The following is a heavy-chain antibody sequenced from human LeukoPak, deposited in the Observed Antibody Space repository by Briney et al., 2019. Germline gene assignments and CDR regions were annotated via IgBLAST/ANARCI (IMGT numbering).Heavy chain of an antibody. Sequence: ASVKVSCKASGYTFTSYDITWVRQAPGQGLEWLGWISAYNGDTNYAQKFQGRVTLTTDTSTSTAYMELRSLRSDDTAVYYCARDPTNTSGRYAYFDYWGQGTLVTVSS. CDR2: ISAYNGDT. D-gene: IGHD6-19*01. V-gene: IGHV1-18*01. J-gene: IGHJ4*02. CDR1: GYTFTSYD. CDR3: ARDPTNTSGRYAYFDY.